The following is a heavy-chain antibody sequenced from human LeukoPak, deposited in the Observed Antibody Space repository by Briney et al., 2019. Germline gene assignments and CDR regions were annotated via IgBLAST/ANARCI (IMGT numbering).Heavy chain of an antibody. CDR3: ARDRGEYSSSWYGQNWFDP. CDR1: GFIFSSYG. V-gene: IGHV3-33*01. J-gene: IGHJ5*02. CDR2: IWYDGSNK. Sequence: GRSLRLSCAASGFIFSSYGMHWVRQAPGKGLEWVAVIWYDGSNKYYADSVKGRFTISRDNSKNTLYLQMNSLRAEDTAVYYCARDRGEYSSSWYGQNWFDPWGQGTLVTVSS. D-gene: IGHD6-13*01.